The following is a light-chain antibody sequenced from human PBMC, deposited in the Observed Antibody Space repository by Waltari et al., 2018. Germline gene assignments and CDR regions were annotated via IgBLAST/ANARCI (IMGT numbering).Light chain of an antibody. CDR2: DVS. CDR1: SRDVGDSNS. Sequence: QSALTQPASVSGSPGQSVSISCTGTSRDVGDSNSVSWFQDRPGQGPKVIIYDVSDRPSVVPARFSGSKSGNTASLAISGLQAEDEADYYCSSESSDKVVLFGGGTKVTVL. V-gene: IGLV2-14*03. CDR3: SSESSDKVVL. J-gene: IGLJ3*02.